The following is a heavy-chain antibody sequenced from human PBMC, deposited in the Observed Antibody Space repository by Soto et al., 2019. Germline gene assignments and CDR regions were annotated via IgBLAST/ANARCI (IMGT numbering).Heavy chain of an antibody. V-gene: IGHV3-53*01. CDR3: SKNNVAPAFVGFEY. D-gene: IGHD2-2*01. CDR1: GFNFDNSY. CDR2: SYSGGKS. Sequence: VGSLRLSCAASGFNFDNSYMSWVRQAPGKGLEWVAISYSGGKSYYAESVRGRFTISRDISKNTLDLQMNRLTADDTAVYYCSKNNVAPAFVGFEYWGQGTLVTVSS. J-gene: IGHJ4*02.